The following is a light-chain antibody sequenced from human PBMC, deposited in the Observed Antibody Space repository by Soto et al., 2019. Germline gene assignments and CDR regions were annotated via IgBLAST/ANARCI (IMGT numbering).Light chain of an antibody. CDR1: QSVSSNY. V-gene: IGKV3-20*01. CDR2: AAS. J-gene: IGKJ1*01. CDR3: QQFGDSPTWT. Sequence: EIVLTQSPGTLSLSPGERATLSCRASQSVSSNYLAWYQQKPGQAPRLLIYAASNRATGIPDRFSGSGSGTDFTFTISRLEPEDFAVYYCQQFGDSPTWTFGQGTKVDI.